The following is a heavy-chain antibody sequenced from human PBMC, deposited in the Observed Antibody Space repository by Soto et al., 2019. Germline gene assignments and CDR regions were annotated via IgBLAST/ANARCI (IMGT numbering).Heavy chain of an antibody. D-gene: IGHD3-16*01. Sequence: EVQLVESRGGLVKPGGSLRLSCAASGFTFSSYAMNWVRQAPGKGLEWVSSIARSPSDTFHAESVKGRLTISRDNAKNALLLQVNSLRAEDTAVYYCSREGRGIQDLDYWGQGTLVTVSS. J-gene: IGHJ4*02. CDR1: GFTFSSYA. V-gene: IGHV3-21*01. CDR2: IARSPSDT. CDR3: SREGRGIQDLDY.